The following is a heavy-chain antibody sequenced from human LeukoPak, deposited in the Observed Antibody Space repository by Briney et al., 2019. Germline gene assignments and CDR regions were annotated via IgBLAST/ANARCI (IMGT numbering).Heavy chain of an antibody. Sequence: SETLSLTCTVSGGSISSYYWSWVRQPPGKGLEWIGEINHSGSTNYNPSLKSRVTISVDTSKNQFSLKLSSVTAADTAVYYCALRPITMVRALGYWGQGTLVTVSS. J-gene: IGHJ4*02. CDR2: INHSGST. CDR1: GGSISSYY. D-gene: IGHD3-10*01. CDR3: ALRPITMVRALGY. V-gene: IGHV4-34*01.